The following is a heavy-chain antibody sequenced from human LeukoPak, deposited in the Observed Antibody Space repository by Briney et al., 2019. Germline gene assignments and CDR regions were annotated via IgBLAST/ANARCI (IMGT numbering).Heavy chain of an antibody. CDR2: IYYSGST. V-gene: IGHV4-59*01. CDR3: ARVGVVVWTFDY. Sequence: SETLSLTCTVSGGSISRYYWSWIRQPPGKGLEWIGYIYYSGSTNYNPSLKSRVTISVDTSKNQFSLKLSSVTAADTAVYYCARVGVVVWTFDYWGQGTLVTVSS. CDR1: GGSISRYY. J-gene: IGHJ4*02. D-gene: IGHD3-22*01.